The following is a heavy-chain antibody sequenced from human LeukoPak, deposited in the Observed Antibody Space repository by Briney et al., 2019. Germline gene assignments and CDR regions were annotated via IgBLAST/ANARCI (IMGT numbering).Heavy chain of an antibody. CDR1: GYIFTGYY. J-gene: IGHJ4*02. Sequence: ASVKVSCKASGYIFTGYYLHWVRQAPGQGLEWMGWIKPNSSDTNYAQKFQGRVTMTRDTSISTAYMELSRLRSDDTAVYYCARVPPDVAPGCWGQGTLVTVSS. V-gene: IGHV1-2*02. D-gene: IGHD5-12*01. CDR2: IKPNSSDT. CDR3: ARVPPDVAPGC.